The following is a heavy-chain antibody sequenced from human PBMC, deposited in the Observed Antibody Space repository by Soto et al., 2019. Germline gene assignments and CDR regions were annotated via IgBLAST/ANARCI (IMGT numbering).Heavy chain of an antibody. CDR2: INAYNGNT. V-gene: IGHV1-18*04. J-gene: IGHJ6*02. Sequence: QVQLLQSGAEVKKPGASVKVSCKASGYTFTSYGVSWVRQAPGQGLEWMGWINAYNGNTNYALKLQGRVTLTTDKSTITAHMELRSLRSDDTAVYYCARDLDPCSGGTCYSYYGMDVWGQGTTVTVSS. CDR1: GYTFTSYG. CDR3: ARDLDPCSGGTCYSYYGMDV. D-gene: IGHD2-15*01.